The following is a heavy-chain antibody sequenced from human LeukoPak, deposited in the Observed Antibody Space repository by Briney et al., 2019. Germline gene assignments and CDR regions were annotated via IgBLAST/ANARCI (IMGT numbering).Heavy chain of an antibody. CDR1: GFTFSSYA. D-gene: IGHD5-12*01. CDR2: ISGSGYSR. J-gene: IGHJ4*02. V-gene: IGHV3-23*01. CDR3: AKEAGYSGYDYPDY. Sequence: SGGSLRLSCAASGFTFSSYALSWVRQAPGKGLEWVSGISGSGYSRNYADPVKGRFTISRDNSKNTLYLQMNSLRVEDTAVYYCAKEAGYSGYDYPDYWGQGTLVTVSS.